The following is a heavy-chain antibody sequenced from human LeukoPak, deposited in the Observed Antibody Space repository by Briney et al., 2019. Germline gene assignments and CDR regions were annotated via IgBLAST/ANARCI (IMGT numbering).Heavy chain of an antibody. J-gene: IGHJ4*02. CDR2: IHSGGNT. V-gene: IGHV4-39*01. Sequence: SETLSLTCTVSGDSINSARNYWGWIRQSPGKGLEWLASIHSGGNTQSDPSLKSRVSISIDTSKNQFSLKLYSVTASDAAIYYCARHLSGTTTAHYFDFWGQGTLVAVSS. D-gene: IGHD1-1*01. CDR3: ARHLSGTTTAHYFDF. CDR1: GDSINSARNY.